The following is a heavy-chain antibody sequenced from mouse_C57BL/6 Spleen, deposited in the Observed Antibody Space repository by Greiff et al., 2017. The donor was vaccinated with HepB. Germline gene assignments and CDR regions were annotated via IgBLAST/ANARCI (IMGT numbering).Heavy chain of an antibody. V-gene: IGHV3-6*01. D-gene: IGHD2-3*01. CDR3: ARDRGYYVMAMDY. CDR2: ISYDGSN. Sequence: DVQLVESGPGLVKPSQSLSLTCSVPGYSITSGYYWNWIRQFPGNKLEWMGYISYDGSNNYNPSLKNRISITRDTSKNQFFLKLNSVTTEDTATYYCARDRGYYVMAMDYWGQGTSVTVSS. J-gene: IGHJ4*01. CDR1: GYSITSGYY.